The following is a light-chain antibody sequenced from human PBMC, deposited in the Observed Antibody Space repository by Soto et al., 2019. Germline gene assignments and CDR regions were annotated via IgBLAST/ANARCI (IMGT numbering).Light chain of an antibody. CDR1: QSISSW. CDR3: HLEDT. CDR2: KAS. V-gene: IGKV1-5*03. Sequence: DIQMTQSPSTLSASVGDRVTITCRASQSISSWLAWYQQKPGKVPKLLIYKASSLESGVPSRFSGSGSGTEFTLTISSLQPDDFATYYCHLEDTFGQGTKLEIK. J-gene: IGKJ2*01.